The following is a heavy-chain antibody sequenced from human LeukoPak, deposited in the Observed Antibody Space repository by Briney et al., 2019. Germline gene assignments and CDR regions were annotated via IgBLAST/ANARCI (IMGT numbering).Heavy chain of an antibody. Sequence: PSETLSLTCTVSGGSISSYYWSWIRQPAGKGLEWIGRIYTSGSTNYNPSLKSRVTMSVDTSKNQFSLKLSSVTAADTAVYYCARDYYGSGSYYKARTNSYYYYMDVWGKGTTVTISS. D-gene: IGHD3-10*01. J-gene: IGHJ6*03. V-gene: IGHV4-4*07. CDR1: GGSISSYY. CDR2: IYTSGST. CDR3: ARDYYGSGSYYKARTNSYYYYMDV.